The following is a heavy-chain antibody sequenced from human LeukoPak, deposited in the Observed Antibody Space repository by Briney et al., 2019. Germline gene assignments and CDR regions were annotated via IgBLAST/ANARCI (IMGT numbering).Heavy chain of an antibody. J-gene: IGHJ4*02. Sequence: PGGSLRLSCAASGFTFSSYGMHWVRQAPGKGLEWVAVISYDGSNKYYADSVKGRFTISRDNSKNTLYLQMNSLRAEDTAVYYCAKVGDYGDSDYWGQGTLVTVSS. CDR2: ISYDGSNK. V-gene: IGHV3-30*18. CDR3: AKVGDYGDSDY. D-gene: IGHD4-17*01. CDR1: GFTFSSYG.